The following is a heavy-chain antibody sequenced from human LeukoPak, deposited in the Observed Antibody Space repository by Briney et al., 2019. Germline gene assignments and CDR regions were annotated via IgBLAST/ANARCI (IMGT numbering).Heavy chain of an antibody. CDR3: ARVPARNDFWSGYSGYFDY. J-gene: IGHJ4*02. CDR1: GYIFSNYG. D-gene: IGHD3-3*01. CDR2: IRAVNGNT. Sequence: ASVKVSCKASGYIFSNYGFSWVRQAPGQGLEWMGWIRAVNGNTNYAQKVQGRVTMTTDASTSTAYMQPWGLTSDDTAVYYCARVPARNDFWSGYSGYFDYWGQGTLVTVSS. V-gene: IGHV1-18*01.